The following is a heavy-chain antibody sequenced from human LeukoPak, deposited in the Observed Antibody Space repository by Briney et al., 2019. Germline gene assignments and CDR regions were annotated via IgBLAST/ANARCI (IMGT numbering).Heavy chain of an antibody. V-gene: IGHV1-69*13. CDR3: AREKYYYYGSGSFSYFDY. D-gene: IGHD3-10*01. Sequence: SVKVSCKASGGTFSSYAISWVRRAPGQGLEWMGRIIPIFGTANYAQKFQGRVTITADESTSTAYMELSSLRSEDTAVYYCAREKYYYYGSGSFSYFDYWGQGTLVSVSS. CDR2: IIPIFGTA. J-gene: IGHJ4*02. CDR1: GGTFSSYA.